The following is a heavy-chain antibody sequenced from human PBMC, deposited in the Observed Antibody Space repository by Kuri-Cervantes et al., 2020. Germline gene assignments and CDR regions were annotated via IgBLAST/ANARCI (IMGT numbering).Heavy chain of an antibody. D-gene: IGHD2-2*01. Sequence: SETLSLTCAVYGGSFSDYCWRWIRPPPGKGLERIGDLNDSGRTNYNPSLKSRVTISVDTSKNQFSLKLSSVTAADTAVYYCARYCSTSSCYVGQNDAFDIWGQGTMVTVSS. V-gene: IGHV4-34*01. CDR3: ARYCSTSSCYVGQNDAFDI. J-gene: IGHJ3*02. CDR1: GGSFSDYC. CDR2: LNDSGRT.